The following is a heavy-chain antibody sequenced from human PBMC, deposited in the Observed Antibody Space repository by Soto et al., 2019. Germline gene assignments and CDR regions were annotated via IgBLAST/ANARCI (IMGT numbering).Heavy chain of an antibody. CDR1: GYAFTNHW. CDR2: IYPDDSDT. V-gene: IGHV5-51*03. J-gene: IGHJ3*02. Sequence: QLVQSGAEVKEPEESLKISCQASGYAFTNHWIGWVRQMPGKGLEWMGIIYPDDSDTRYSPSFQGQVTISADESISTAYVQWRSLKASDTAMYYCATPGGRGRTKNAFDIWGQGTMVTVSS. D-gene: IGHD2-15*01. CDR3: ATPGGRGRTKNAFDI.